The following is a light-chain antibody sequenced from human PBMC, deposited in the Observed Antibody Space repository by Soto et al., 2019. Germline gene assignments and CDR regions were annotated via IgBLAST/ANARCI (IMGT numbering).Light chain of an antibody. CDR2: RAS. CDR3: QQSYSTLWT. CDR1: QSISTY. J-gene: IGKJ1*01. V-gene: IGKV1-39*01. Sequence: IQMTQSPSSLSASVGDRVTITCRPSQSISTYLNWYQQKPGKAPKLLIYRASTLQSGVPSRFRGSGSGTDFTLSISSLQPEDFASYYCQQSYSTLWTFGQGTKVEIK.